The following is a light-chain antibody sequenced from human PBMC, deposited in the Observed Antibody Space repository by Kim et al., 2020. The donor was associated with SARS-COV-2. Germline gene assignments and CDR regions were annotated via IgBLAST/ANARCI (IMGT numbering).Light chain of an antibody. Sequence: SPGDRATLTCRASQGVSSASSAWYQHRPVQAPRRPIYAACNRATGIPDRFCGSGSVTEFSLTITSLEPEEFSVYYCQRYVNSRWTFGQGTKGDIK. J-gene: IGKJ1*01. CDR1: QGVSSAS. CDR2: AAC. CDR3: QRYVNSRWT. V-gene: IGKV3-20*01.